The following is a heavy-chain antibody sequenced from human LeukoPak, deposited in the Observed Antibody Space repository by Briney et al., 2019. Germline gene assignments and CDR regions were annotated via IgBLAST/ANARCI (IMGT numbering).Heavy chain of an antibody. CDR2: INPRSGDR. Sequence: ASVKVSCKTSGYTFTNYYIHWVRQAPGQGLEWMGWINPRSGDRSYERKFQGRVTLTRDTSISTVYMELSRLRSDDTAVYYCARDGPTVLLWLAGLDLWGQGTMVTVSS. CDR1: GYTFTNYY. CDR3: ARDGPTVLLWLAGLDL. D-gene: IGHD3-10*01. V-gene: IGHV1-2*02. J-gene: IGHJ3*01.